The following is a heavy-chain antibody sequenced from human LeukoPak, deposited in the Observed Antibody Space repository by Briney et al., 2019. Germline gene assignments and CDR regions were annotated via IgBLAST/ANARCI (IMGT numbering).Heavy chain of an antibody. D-gene: IGHD4-17*01. V-gene: IGHV4-34*01. J-gene: IGHJ4*02. CDR2: INHSGST. Sequence: KPSEILSLTCAVYGGSFSGYYWSWIRQPPGKGLEWIGEINHSGSTNYNPSLKSRVTISVDTSKNQFSLKLSSVTAADTAVYYCARGRGAYGDRRGIDYWGQGTLVTVSS. CDR3: ARGRGAYGDRRGIDY. CDR1: GGSFSGYY.